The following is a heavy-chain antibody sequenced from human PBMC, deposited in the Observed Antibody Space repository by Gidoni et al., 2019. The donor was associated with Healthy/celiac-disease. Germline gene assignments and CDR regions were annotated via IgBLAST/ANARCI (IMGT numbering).Heavy chain of an antibody. CDR2: IYTRGST. D-gene: IGHD2-2*01. Sequence: QVQLQESGPGLVKPSATLSLTCTVPGGSISSYYWSWSRQPAGTGLEWIGLIYTRGSTNYNPSLKSRVTMSVDTSKNQFSLKLSSVTAAHTAVYYCARGLCSSTSCTSLLFDPWGQGTLVTVSS. CDR3: ARGLCSSTSCTSLLFDP. J-gene: IGHJ5*02. V-gene: IGHV4-4*07. CDR1: GGSISSYY.